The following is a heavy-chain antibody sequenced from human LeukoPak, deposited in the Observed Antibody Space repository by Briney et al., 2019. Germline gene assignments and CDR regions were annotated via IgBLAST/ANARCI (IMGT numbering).Heavy chain of an antibody. CDR3: ARGRPNYYYYYYMDV. V-gene: IGHV4-59*01. CDR2: IYYTGST. J-gene: IGHJ6*03. D-gene: IGHD6-6*01. Sequence: SETLSLTCTISGGSISSYFWSWIRQPPGKGLEWIGYIYYTGSTNYNPSLKSRVIISLDTSKNQFSLKLSSVTAADTAVYYCARGRPNYYYYYYMDVWGKGTTVTISS. CDR1: GGSISSYF.